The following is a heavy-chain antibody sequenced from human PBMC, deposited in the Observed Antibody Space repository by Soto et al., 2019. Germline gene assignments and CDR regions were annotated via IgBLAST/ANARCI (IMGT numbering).Heavy chain of an antibody. CDR2: ISWNSGSI. CDR1: GFTFDDYA. D-gene: IGHD6-13*01. CDR3: AKGFGIAAAKIYYYGMDV. V-gene: IGHV3-9*01. J-gene: IGHJ6*02. Sequence: EVQLVESGGGLVQPGRSLRLSCAASGFTFDDYAMHWVRQAPGKGLEWVSGISWNSGSIGYADSVKGRFTISRDNAKNSLYLQMNSLRAEDTALYYCAKGFGIAAAKIYYYGMDVWGQGTTVTVSS.